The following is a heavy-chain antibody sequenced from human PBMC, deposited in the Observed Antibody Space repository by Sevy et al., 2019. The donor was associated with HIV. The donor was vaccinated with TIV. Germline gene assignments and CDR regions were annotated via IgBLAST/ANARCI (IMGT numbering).Heavy chain of an antibody. V-gene: IGHV3-48*01. CDR3: ARDDSDGVYPYYYYGMDV. CDR1: GFTFSSDS. D-gene: IGHD4-17*01. Sequence: GGSLRLSCAASGFTFSSDSMNWVHQAPGKGLEWVSYISSSSSTIYYADSVKGRFTISRDNAKNSLYLQMNSLRAEDTAVYYCARDDSDGVYPYYYYGMDVWGQGTTVTVSS. J-gene: IGHJ6*02. CDR2: ISSSSSTI.